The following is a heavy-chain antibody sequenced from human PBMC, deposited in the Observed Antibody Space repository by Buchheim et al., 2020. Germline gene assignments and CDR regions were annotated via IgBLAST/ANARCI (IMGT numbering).Heavy chain of an antibody. CDR1: GFTFSTSA. D-gene: IGHD4-23*01. CDR3: ARGYGGNSYYFDY. V-gene: IGHV3-30*03. Sequence: VQLLESGGGLVQPEGSLRLSCTASGFTFSTSAMSWVRQAPGKGLEWVADISYDGSNKDFADSVKGRLTISRDNSKNTLYLQMNSLRAEDTALYYCARGYGGNSYYFDYWGQGTL. J-gene: IGHJ4*02. CDR2: ISYDGSNK.